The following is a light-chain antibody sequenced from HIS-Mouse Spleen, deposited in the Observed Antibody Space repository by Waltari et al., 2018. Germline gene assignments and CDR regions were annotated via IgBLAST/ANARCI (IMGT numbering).Light chain of an antibody. CDR1: ALPKKY. V-gene: IGLV3-10*01. CDR3: YSTDSSGNHRV. Sequence: SYELTQPPSVSVSPGQTARITCPGDALPKKYAYWYQQKSGQAPVLVIYEDSKRPSGIPETFYGSSSGTMATLTISGAQVEAAADYYCYSTDSSGNHRVFGGGTKLTVL. CDR2: EDS. J-gene: IGLJ2*01.